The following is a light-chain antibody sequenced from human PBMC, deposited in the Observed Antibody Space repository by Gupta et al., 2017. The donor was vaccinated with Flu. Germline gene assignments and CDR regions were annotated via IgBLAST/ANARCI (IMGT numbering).Light chain of an antibody. V-gene: IGLV1-44*01. CDR2: GNN. CDR1: SSNIGSNF. Sequence: QSVLAQPPSASGTPGQRVTISCSGRSSNIGSNFVNWYQQVPGTAPKLLIYGNNQRPSGVPVRFSGSKFGTSASLDISGLQSEDEADYYCAAWDDSLNGHYVFGTGTEVTVL. J-gene: IGLJ1*01. CDR3: AAWDDSLNGHYV.